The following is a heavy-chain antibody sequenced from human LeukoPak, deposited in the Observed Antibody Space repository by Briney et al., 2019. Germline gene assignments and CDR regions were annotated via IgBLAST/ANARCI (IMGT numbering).Heavy chain of an antibody. V-gene: IGHV4-39*01. D-gene: IGHD6-13*01. J-gene: IGHJ3*02. CDR3: ARREESWQQYGKDAFDI. Sequence: PSETLSLTCTVSGGSISSSSYYWGWIRQPPGKGLEWIGSIYYSGSTYYNPSLKSRVTISVDTSKNQCSLKLSSVTAADTAVYYCARREESWQQYGKDAFDIWGQGTMVTVSS. CDR1: GGSISSSSYY. CDR2: IYYSGST.